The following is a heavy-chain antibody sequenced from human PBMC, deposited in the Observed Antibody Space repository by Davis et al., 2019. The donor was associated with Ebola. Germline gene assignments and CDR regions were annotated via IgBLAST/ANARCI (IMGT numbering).Heavy chain of an antibody. D-gene: IGHD1-14*01. CDR1: GYTFTGYY. J-gene: IGHJ4*02. V-gene: IGHV1-2*06. CDR3: SIGGTTGGFDY. CDR2: INPNSGGT. Sequence: AASVKVSCKASGYTFTGYYMHWVRQAPGQGLEWMGRINPNSGGTNYAQNFQGRVTMTEDTSTNTAYMELSGLRSEDTAVYYCSIGGTTGGFDYWGQGTLVTVSS.